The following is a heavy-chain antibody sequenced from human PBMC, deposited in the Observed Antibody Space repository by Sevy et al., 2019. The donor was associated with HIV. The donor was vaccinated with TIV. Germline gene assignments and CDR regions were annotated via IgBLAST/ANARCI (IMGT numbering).Heavy chain of an antibody. CDR1: GFTFSSYG. J-gene: IGHJ4*02. V-gene: IGHV3-30*02. CDR3: AKEYSYGYYFDY. D-gene: IGHD5-18*01. CDR2: IRYDGNNK. Sequence: GGSLRLSCAASGFTFSSYGMHWVRQAPGKGLEWVAFIRYDGNNKYYADSVKGRFTISSDNSKNTLYLQMNSLRAEDTAVYYCAKEYSYGYYFDYWGQGTLVTVSS.